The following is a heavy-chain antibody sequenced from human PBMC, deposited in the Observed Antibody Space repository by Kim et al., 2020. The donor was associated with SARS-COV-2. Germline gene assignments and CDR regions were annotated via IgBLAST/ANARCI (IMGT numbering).Heavy chain of an antibody. CDR1: GYTFTTYS. CDR3: ARDRGSSNNWFDP. J-gene: IGHJ5*02. D-gene: IGHD3-10*01. CDR2: ISAYNGNT. Sequence: ASVKVSCKASGYTFTTYSISWVRQAPGQGLEWMGWISAYNGNTNYAQKFQGRVTMTIDTSTSTAYMELRGLRSDDTAMYYCARDRGSSNNWFDPWGQGTL. V-gene: IGHV1-18*01.